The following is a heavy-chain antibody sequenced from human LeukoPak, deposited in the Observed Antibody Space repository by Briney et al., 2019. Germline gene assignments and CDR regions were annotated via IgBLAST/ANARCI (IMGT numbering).Heavy chain of an antibody. CDR1: GGSISSHY. CDR3: ARGQNDYYYYYYMDV. CDR2: IYYSGST. J-gene: IGHJ6*03. V-gene: IGHV4-59*11. Sequence: SETLSLTCTVSGGSISSHYWSWIRQPPGKGLEWIGYIYYSGSTNYNPSLKSRVTISVDTSKNQFSLKLSSVTAADTAVYYCARGQNDYYYYYYMDVWGKETTVTVSS. D-gene: IGHD1-1*01.